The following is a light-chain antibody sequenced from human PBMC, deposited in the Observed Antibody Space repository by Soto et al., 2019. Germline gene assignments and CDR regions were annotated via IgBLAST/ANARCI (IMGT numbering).Light chain of an antibody. CDR2: EVS. CDR1: SSDVGLYNY. CDR3: SSYTTTDSVV. J-gene: IGLJ2*01. V-gene: IGLV2-14*01. Sequence: QSVLTQPASVSGSPGQSITISCTGTSSDVGLYNYVSWYQQHPGKVPKLMISEVSKRPSGVSNRFSGSKSGNTASLTISGLQAEDEADYYCSSYTTTDSVVFGEGTKVTVL.